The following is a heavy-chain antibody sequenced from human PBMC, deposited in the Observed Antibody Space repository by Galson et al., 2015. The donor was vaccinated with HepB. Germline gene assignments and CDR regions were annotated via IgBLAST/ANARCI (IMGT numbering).Heavy chain of an antibody. Sequence: SLRLSCAASGFTFSSYAMHWVRQAPGKGLEWVAVISYDGSNKYYADSVKGRFTISRDNSKNTLYLQMNSLRAEDTAVYYCARRKHYYDSSGYYYYYYYGMDVWGQGTTVTVSS. V-gene: IGHV3-30-3*01. CDR1: GFTFSSYA. D-gene: IGHD3-22*01. CDR2: ISYDGSNK. J-gene: IGHJ6*02. CDR3: ARRKHYYDSSGYYYYYYYGMDV.